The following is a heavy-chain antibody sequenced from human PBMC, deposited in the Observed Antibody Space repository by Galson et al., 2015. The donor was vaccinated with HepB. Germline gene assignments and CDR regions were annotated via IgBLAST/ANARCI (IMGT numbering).Heavy chain of an antibody. V-gene: IGHV3-15*01. CDR2: IKSKTDGGTT. CDR3: TSHIVVVVAAEIA. D-gene: IGHD2-15*01. CDR1: GFTFSSYE. Sequence: SLRLSCAASGFTFSSYEMNWVRQAPGKGLEWVGRIKSKTDGGTTDYAAPVKGRFTISRDDSKNTLYLQMNSLKTEDTAVYYCTSHIVVVVAAEIAWGQGTLVTVSS. J-gene: IGHJ5*02.